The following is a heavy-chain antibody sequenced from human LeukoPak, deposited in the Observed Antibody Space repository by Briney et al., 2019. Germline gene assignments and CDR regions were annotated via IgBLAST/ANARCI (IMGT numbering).Heavy chain of an antibody. CDR3: AATPPSYGDYVGAADY. CDR2: ISGSGGST. V-gene: IGHV3-23*01. CDR1: GFTFSSYA. Sequence: GGSLRLSCAASGFTFSSYAMSWVRQAPGKGLEWVSAISGSGGSTYYADSVKGRFTISRDNSKNTLYLQMNSLRAEDTAVYYCAATPPSYGDYVGAADYWGQGTLVTVSS. J-gene: IGHJ4*02. D-gene: IGHD4-17*01.